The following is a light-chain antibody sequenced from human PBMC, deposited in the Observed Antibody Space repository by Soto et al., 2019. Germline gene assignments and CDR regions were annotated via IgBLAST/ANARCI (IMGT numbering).Light chain of an antibody. V-gene: IGLV3-21*02. Sequence: SYELTQPPSVSEAPGQTARITCGGNNIESKSVHWYQQRPGQAPVLVIYVDSDRPSGIPDRFSASTSGNTAALTISRVEAGDEADYYCQVWDTISDHYVFGSGTKVTVL. CDR1: NIESKS. CDR3: QVWDTISDHYV. J-gene: IGLJ1*01. CDR2: VDS.